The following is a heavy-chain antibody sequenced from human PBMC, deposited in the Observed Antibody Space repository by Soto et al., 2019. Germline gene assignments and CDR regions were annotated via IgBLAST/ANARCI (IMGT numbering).Heavy chain of an antibody. CDR3: VKGGRDARYFEQ. CDR2: IRNRANSHTT. D-gene: IGHD2-15*01. Sequence: GGSLRLSCAASDFTFSDYYMDWVRQAPGKGLEWVGRIRNRANSHTTEYAASVQGRFTISRDDSKSSLYLQMNSLKTEDTALYYCVKGGRDARYFEQWGQGALVTVSS. V-gene: IGHV3-72*01. J-gene: IGHJ4*03. CDR1: DFTFSDYY.